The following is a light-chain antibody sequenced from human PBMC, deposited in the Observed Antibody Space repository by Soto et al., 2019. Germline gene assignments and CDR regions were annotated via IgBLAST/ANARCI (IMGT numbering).Light chain of an antibody. CDR1: SSDVGGYNY. Sequence: QSALTQPRSVSGSPGQSVTISCTGTSSDVGGYNYVSWYQQHPGKAPKLMIYDVSKRPSGVPDRFSGSKSGNTASLTISGLQPEDEADYYCCSYAGSYVFGTGTKVTVL. J-gene: IGLJ1*01. CDR3: CSYAGSYV. V-gene: IGLV2-11*01. CDR2: DVS.